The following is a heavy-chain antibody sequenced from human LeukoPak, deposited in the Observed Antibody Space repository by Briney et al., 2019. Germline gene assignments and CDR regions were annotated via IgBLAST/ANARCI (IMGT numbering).Heavy chain of an antibody. J-gene: IGHJ4*02. D-gene: IGHD1-26*01. V-gene: IGHV3-21*01. CDR1: GLTFSSYS. CDR3: ARGIGSYSDY. CDR2: ISSSSSYI. Sequence: GGSLRLSCAASGLTFSSYSMNWVRQAPGKGLEWASSISSSSSYIYYADSVKGRFTISRDNAKNSLYLQMNSLRAEDTAVYYCARGIGSYSDYWGQGTLVTVSS.